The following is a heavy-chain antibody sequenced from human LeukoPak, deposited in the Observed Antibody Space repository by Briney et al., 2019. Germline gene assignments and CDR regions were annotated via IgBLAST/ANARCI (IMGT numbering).Heavy chain of an antibody. CDR3: AREALTYYDILTGHAFDI. CDR1: GFTFSSYS. J-gene: IGHJ3*02. V-gene: IGHV3-21*01. Sequence: GGSLRLSCAASGFTFSSYSMNWVRQAPGKRLEWVSSISSSSSYIYYADSVKGRFTISRDNAKNSLYLQMNSLRAEDTAVYYCAREALTYYDILTGHAFDIWGQGTMVTVSS. D-gene: IGHD3-9*01. CDR2: ISSSSSYI.